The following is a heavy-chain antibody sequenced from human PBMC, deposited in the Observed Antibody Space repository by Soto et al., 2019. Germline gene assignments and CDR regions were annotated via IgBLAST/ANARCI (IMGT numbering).Heavy chain of an antibody. Sequence: QVQLVESGGGVVQPGRSLRPSCAASGFTFSSYAMHWVRQAPGKGLEWVAVISYDGSNKYYADSVKGRFTISRDNSKNTLYLQMNSLRAEDTAVYYCAGSGGSRDYWGQGTLVTVSS. CDR1: GFTFSSYA. J-gene: IGHJ4*02. CDR2: ISYDGSNK. CDR3: AGSGGSRDY. D-gene: IGHD5-12*01. V-gene: IGHV3-30-3*01.